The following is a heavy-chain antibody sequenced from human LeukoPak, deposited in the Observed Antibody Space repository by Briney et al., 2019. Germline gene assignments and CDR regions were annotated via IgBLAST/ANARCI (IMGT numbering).Heavy chain of an antibody. Sequence: SQTLSLTCAISGDSVSSNSAAWNWIRQSPSRGLEWLGRTYYRSKWYNDYAVSVKSRITINPDTSKNQFSLQLNSVTPEDTAVYYCARDRNDLLGAAAMSLRKYYYYYMDVWGKGTTVTVSS. V-gene: IGHV6-1*01. CDR2: TYYRSKWYN. D-gene: IGHD2-2*01. CDR1: GDSVSSNSAA. J-gene: IGHJ6*03. CDR3: ARDRNDLLGAAAMSLRKYYYYYMDV.